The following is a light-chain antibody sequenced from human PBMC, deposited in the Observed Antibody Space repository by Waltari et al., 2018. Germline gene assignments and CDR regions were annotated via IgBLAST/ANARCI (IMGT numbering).Light chain of an antibody. CDR2: DAS. V-gene: IGKV3-11*01. CDR3: QQRTIWSGT. CDR1: ESISTY. J-gene: IGKJ1*01. Sequence: VVTQSPATLSLSPGARATLSCRASESISTYLAWYQHKPGQAPRLLVYDASNRATGIPARFSGSGSGTDFTLTISSLEPEDFAVYYCQQRTIWSGTFGQGTKVEIK.